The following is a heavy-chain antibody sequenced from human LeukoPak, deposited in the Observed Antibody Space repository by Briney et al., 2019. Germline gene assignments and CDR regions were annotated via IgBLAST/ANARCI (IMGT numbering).Heavy chain of an antibody. D-gene: IGHD6-6*01. CDR2: INHSGST. CDR3: ARGRSIAALRGAFDI. Sequence: SETLSLTCAVYGGSFSGYYWSWIRQPPGKGLEWIGEINHSGSTNYNPSLKGRVTIAIDTSRTQFSLKLSSVTAADTAVYYCARGRSIAALRGAFDIWGQGTMVTVSS. CDR1: GGSFSGYY. J-gene: IGHJ3*02. V-gene: IGHV4-34*01.